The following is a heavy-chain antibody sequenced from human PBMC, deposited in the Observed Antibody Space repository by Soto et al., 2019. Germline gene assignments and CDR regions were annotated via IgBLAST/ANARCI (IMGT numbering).Heavy chain of an antibody. J-gene: IGHJ5*02. V-gene: IGHV4-31*03. Sequence: SETLSLTCTVSGGSISSGGYYWSWIRQHPGKGLEWIGYIYYSGSTYYNPSLKNRVTISVDTSKNQFSLKLSSVTAADTAVYYCARGGSGNWFDPWGQGTLLTVSS. D-gene: IGHD3-10*01. CDR1: GGSISSGGYY. CDR2: IYYSGST. CDR3: ARGGSGNWFDP.